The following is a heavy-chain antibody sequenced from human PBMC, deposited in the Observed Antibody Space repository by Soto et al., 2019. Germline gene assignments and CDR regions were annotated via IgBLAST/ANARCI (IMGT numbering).Heavy chain of an antibody. V-gene: IGHV4-39*01. Sequence: PSETLSLTCTVPGGSISSSSYYWGGIRQPPGKGLEWLGSIYYSGSTYYNPSLKSRVTISVDTSKNQFSLNLSSVTAAATAVYYCARQGTDSSSSKSSYFYGMDVWGKGTTVTVSS. CDR2: IYYSGST. CDR1: GGSISSSSYY. CDR3: ARQGTDSSSSKSSYFYGMDV. D-gene: IGHD6-6*01. J-gene: IGHJ6*04.